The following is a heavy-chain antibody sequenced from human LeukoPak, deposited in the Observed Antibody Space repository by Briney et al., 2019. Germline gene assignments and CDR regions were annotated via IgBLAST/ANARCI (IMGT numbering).Heavy chain of an antibody. J-gene: IGHJ6*02. D-gene: IGHD2-2*01. V-gene: IGHV3-66*01. CDR3: ARAPAYCSSTSCYPSGMDV. Sequence: GGSLRLSCAASGFTVSTNYMSWVRQAPGKGLEWVSVNSGGSTYYADSVKGRFTISRDISKNTLYLQMNSLRAEDTAVYYCARAPAYCSSTSCYPSGMDVWGQGTTVTVSS. CDR1: GFTVSTNY. CDR2: NSGGST.